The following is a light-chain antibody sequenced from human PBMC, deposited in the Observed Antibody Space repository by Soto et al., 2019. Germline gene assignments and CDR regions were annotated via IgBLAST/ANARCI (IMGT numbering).Light chain of an antibody. CDR1: QSLLHSNGYTY. V-gene: IGKV2-28*01. CDR2: SGS. CDR3: MQALQTPYT. Sequence: DIVMTQSPLSLPVTPGEPASISCRSSQSLLHSNGYTYFHWYLQKPGQSPQLLIYSGSSRASGDPDRFSGSGSGTDFTLKMSRVEAEDVGVYYCMQALQTPYTFGQGTKLEIK. J-gene: IGKJ2*01.